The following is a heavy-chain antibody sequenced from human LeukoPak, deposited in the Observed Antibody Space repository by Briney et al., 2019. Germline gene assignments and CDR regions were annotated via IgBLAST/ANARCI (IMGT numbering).Heavy chain of an antibody. J-gene: IGHJ5*02. D-gene: IGHD3-10*01. CDR1: GGSLSGYY. CDR2: INHSGST. V-gene: IGHV4-34*01. CDR3: ARRWFGFDP. Sequence: PSETLSLTCAVYGGSLSGYYWSWIRQPPGKGLEWIGEINHSGSTNYNPSLKSRVTISVDTSKNQFSLKLSSVTAADTAVYYCARRWFGFDPWGQGTLVTVSS.